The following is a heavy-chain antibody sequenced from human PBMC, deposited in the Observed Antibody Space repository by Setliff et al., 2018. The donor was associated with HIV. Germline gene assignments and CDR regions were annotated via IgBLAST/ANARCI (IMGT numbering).Heavy chain of an antibody. CDR2: IWYDGSNK. D-gene: IGHD3-10*01. CDR3: ARESSTVRGVIDI. Sequence: PGGSLRLSCGASGFTFSSYVMSWVRQAPGKGLEWVAVIWYDGSNKYYADSVKGRFTVSRDNSKNTVYLQMNSLRDEDRAVYYCARESSTVRGVIDIWGQGTMVTVSS. V-gene: IGHV3-33*08. J-gene: IGHJ3*02. CDR1: GFTFSSYV.